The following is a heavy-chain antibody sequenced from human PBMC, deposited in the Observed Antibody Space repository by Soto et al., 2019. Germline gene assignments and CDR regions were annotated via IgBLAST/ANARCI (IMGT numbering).Heavy chain of an antibody. CDR3: AKAPNLVTHWFDP. V-gene: IGHV3-9*01. J-gene: IGHJ5*02. CDR2: FNWNSGTI. D-gene: IGHD3-9*01. Sequence: EMQLVESGGGLVQPGRSLRLSCAVSGFTFENFALHWVRQAPGKGLEWVSGFNWNSGTIAYADSVKGRFTISRDNAKSSLYLHLNGLRTEDTAFYYCAKAPNLVTHWFDPWGQGTLVTVSS. CDR1: GFTFENFA.